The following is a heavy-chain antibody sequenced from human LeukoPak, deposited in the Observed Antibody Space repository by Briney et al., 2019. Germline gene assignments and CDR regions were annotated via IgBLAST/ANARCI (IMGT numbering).Heavy chain of an antibody. J-gene: IGHJ4*02. Sequence: GASVKVSCKASGYTFTSYYMHWVRQAPGQGIEWMGIINPSGGSTSYAQKFQGRVTMTRDMSTSTVYMELSSLRSEDTAVYYCARVYCTNGVCYYSDYWGQGTLVTVSS. CDR3: ARVYCTNGVCYYSDY. D-gene: IGHD2-8*01. CDR2: INPSGGST. CDR1: GYTFTSYY. V-gene: IGHV1-46*01.